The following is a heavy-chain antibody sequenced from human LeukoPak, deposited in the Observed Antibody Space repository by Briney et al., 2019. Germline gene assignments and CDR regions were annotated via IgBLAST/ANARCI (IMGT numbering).Heavy chain of an antibody. CDR2: ISGSGSGT. D-gene: IGHD3-10*01. J-gene: IGHJ5*02. Sequence: GGSLRLSCAASGFAFSNYAMSWVRQAPGKGLEWVSGISGSGSGTYYSDSVRGRFTISRDNSKNTLYLQMNTLRAEDTAVYYCAKSLELLWSRGFDPWGQGALVTVSS. CDR1: GFAFSNYA. CDR3: AKSLELLWSRGFDP. V-gene: IGHV3-23*01.